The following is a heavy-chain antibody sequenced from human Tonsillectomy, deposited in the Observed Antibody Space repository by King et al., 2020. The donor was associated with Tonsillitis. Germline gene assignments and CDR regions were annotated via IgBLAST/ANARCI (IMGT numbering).Heavy chain of an antibody. V-gene: IGHV3-7*01. CDR1: GFTFRDYW. CDR2: IKEDGSKE. D-gene: IGHD6-19*01. Sequence: VQLVESGGDLVQPGGSLRLSCAASGFTFRDYWMTWVRQAPEKGLEWVATIKEDGSKEYYVDSVKGRFTISRDNAKNSLYLQMNSLRVEDTATYYCARDGGSGWYSDDWGQGTLVSVSS. J-gene: IGHJ4*02. CDR3: ARDGGSGWYSDD.